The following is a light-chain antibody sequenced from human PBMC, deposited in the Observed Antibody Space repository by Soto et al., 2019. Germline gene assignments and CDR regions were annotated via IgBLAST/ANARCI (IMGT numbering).Light chain of an antibody. J-gene: IGKJ4*01. Sequence: EIVVTQSPATLSLSPGERATLSCRTSQSVGSYFAWYQKKPVKAPRLLIYDASNRATGIPDRSSGSGYGRDFTLTISSLDPEDFAVYYCQRRSNWPPLSVGGGTQVEIK. V-gene: IGKV3-11*02. CDR1: QSVGSY. CDR2: DAS. CDR3: QRRSNWPPLS.